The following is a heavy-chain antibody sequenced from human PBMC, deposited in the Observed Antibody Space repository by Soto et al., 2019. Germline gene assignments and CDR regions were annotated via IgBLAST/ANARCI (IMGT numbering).Heavy chain of an antibody. D-gene: IGHD5-12*01. V-gene: IGHV4-39*07. Sequence: PSETLSLTCTVSGASITSTSYFWAWIRQPPGKGLEGIGEINHGGSTNYNPSLKSRVPISVDTSNNQFSLKLSPVTAAAPAPYNCARGPRWLQLLALGYWGQGNLVTASS. CDR1: GASITSTSYF. CDR2: INHGGST. J-gene: IGHJ4*02. CDR3: ARGPRWLQLLALGY.